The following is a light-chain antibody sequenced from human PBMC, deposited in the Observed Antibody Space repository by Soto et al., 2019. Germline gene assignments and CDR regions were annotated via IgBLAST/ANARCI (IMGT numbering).Light chain of an antibody. CDR2: DAS. CDR3: QQRYNWPIT. V-gene: IGKV3-11*01. CDR1: QSVDND. Sequence: EIVMTQSPATLSVSPGDRATLSCRASQSVDNDLAWYQQKPGQPPRLLIYDASTRATGIPARFSGSHSGTDFTLTISSLEPEDFAVYYCQQRYNWPITFGQGTRLEIK. J-gene: IGKJ5*01.